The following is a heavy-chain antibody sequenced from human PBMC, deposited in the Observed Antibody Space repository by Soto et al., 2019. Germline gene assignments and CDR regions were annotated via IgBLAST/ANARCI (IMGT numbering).Heavy chain of an antibody. Sequence: ASVKVSCKASGYTFTNYYMHWVRQAPGQGLAWMGIINPNDGSTRYAQKFQGRVTMTRDTSTSTLYMELSSLRSEDTAVYYCAREAGGGYLDYWDQGTPVTVS. D-gene: IGHD2-15*01. CDR3: AREAGGGYLDY. J-gene: IGHJ4*02. CDR1: GYTFTNYY. V-gene: IGHV1-46*01. CDR2: INPNDGST.